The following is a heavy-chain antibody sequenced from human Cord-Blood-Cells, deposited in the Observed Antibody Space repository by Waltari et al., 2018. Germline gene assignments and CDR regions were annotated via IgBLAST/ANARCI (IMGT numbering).Heavy chain of an antibody. Sequence: QLQLQESGPGLLKPSETLSLTCTVPGGSISRSSYYSGWIRQPPGKGLVWIGSIYYSGSTSYNPALKSRVTISVDTSKSQFSLKRSSVTDAGTTVYYCASPDFGKAAAGDAVGIWGQGTMVTVSS. D-gene: IGHD6-13*01. CDR1: GGSISRSSYY. CDR3: ASPDFGKAAAGDAVGI. J-gene: IGHJ3*02. V-gene: IGHV4-39*01. CDR2: IYYSGST.